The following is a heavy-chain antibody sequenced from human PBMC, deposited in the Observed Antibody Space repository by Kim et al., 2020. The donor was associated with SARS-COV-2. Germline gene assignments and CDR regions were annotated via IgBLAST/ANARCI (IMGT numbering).Heavy chain of an antibody. J-gene: IGHJ4*02. CDR2: IKQDGSDK. CDR3: ARCPPDSSSWYGGGDY. Sequence: GGSLRLSCEGSGFSFTSYWMTWVRQAPGKGLEWVANIKQDGSDKYYVDSVKGRFTISRDNAKNSLYLQMNSLRAEDTGVYYCARCPPDSSSWYGGGDYWGQGTLVTVSS. V-gene: IGHV3-7*03. CDR1: GFSFTSYW. D-gene: IGHD6-13*01.